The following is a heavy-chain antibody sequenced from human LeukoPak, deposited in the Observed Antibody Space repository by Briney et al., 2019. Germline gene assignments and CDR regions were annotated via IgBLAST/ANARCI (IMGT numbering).Heavy chain of an antibody. J-gene: IGHJ5*02. CDR2: MNPNSGNT. CDR1: GYTFTSYD. V-gene: IGHV1-8*01. Sequence: GASVKVSCKASGYTFTSYDINWVRQATGQGLEWMGWMNPNSGNTGYAQKFQGRVTMTRNTSISTAYMELSSLRSEDTAVYCCAREKDTTNWFDPWGQGTLVTVSS. CDR3: AREKDTTNWFDP. D-gene: IGHD1-26*01.